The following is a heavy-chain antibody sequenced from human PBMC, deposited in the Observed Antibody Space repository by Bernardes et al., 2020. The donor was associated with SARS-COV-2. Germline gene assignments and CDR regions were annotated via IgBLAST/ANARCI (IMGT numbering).Heavy chain of an antibody. D-gene: IGHD4-17*01. V-gene: IGHV5-51*01. CDR3: ARRRYGDFGVDV. CDR2: IYPGDSDT. Sequence: GESLKISCKGSDYTFTNYWIGWVRQMPGKGLEWMGIIYPGDSDTKYSPSFQGRVTISADKSVNTAYLQGSSLKASDTAIYYCARRRYGDFGVDVWGQGTTVTVSS. CDR1: DYTFTNYW. J-gene: IGHJ6*02.